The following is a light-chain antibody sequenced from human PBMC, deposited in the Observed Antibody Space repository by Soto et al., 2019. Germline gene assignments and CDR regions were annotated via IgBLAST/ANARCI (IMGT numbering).Light chain of an antibody. J-gene: IGKJ4*01. CDR3: QQDGSPPLT. Sequence: EIVLTQSPGTLSLSPGERATLSCRASQSVSSNYLAWYQQKPGQAPKVLFYRASIRATGIPDRFTGSGSGPDFPLTISRLEPEDFAVYYGQQDGSPPLTFGGGTKVEIK. V-gene: IGKV3-20*01. CDR1: QSVSSNY. CDR2: RAS.